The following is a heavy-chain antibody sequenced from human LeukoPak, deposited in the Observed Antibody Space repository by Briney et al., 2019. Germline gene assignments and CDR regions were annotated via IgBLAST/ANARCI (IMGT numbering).Heavy chain of an antibody. D-gene: IGHD3-3*01. V-gene: IGHV3-21*01. Sequence: PGGSLRLSCAASGFTFSSYSMNWVRQAPGKGLEWVSSISSSSSYIYYADSVKGRFTISRDNAKNSLYLQMNSLRAEDTAVYYCARGDDFWSGYSVNDAFDIWGQGTMVTVSS. CDR1: GFTFSSYS. J-gene: IGHJ3*02. CDR2: ISSSSSYI. CDR3: ARGDDFWSGYSVNDAFDI.